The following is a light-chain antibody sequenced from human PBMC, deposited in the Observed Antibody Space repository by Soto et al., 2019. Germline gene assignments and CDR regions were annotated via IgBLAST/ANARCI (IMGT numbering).Light chain of an antibody. CDR3: MQALQTPYT. CDR2: LGS. Sequence: DIVMTQSPLSLPVTPGEPASISCRSSQSLLHSNGYNYLDWYLQKPGQSPQLLIYLGSNRASGVPDRFSGSGSGTDFTLKITRVAAEDFGVYYCMQALQTPYTFGQGTKLEIK. CDR1: QSLLHSNGYNY. V-gene: IGKV2-28*01. J-gene: IGKJ2*01.